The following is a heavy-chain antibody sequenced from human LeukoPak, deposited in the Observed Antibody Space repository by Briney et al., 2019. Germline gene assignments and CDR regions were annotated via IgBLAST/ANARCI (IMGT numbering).Heavy chain of an antibody. D-gene: IGHD3/OR15-3a*01. J-gene: IGHJ6*02. CDR3: ARIPPHFVDLVDV. Sequence: ESGPALVKPTQTLTLICTFSGFLLSTSGMCVSWIRQPPGKALEWLARIDWDDDKYYRTSLKTRLTISKDTSKNQAGLTMTNMDPVDTATYYCARIPPHFVDLVDVWGQGTTVTVSS. V-gene: IGHV2-70*11. CDR1: GFLLSTSGMC. CDR2: IDWDDDK.